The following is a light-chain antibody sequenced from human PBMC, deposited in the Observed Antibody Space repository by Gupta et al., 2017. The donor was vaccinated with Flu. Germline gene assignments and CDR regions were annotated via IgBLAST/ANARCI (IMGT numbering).Light chain of an antibody. CDR3: QQYDSPPPT. J-gene: IGKJ5*01. CDR1: QAIDNY. CDR2: DTS. V-gene: IGKV1-33*01. Sequence: PSSLSASVGDRVTITCQASQAIDNYLNWYQQRPGKAPKLLIFDTSILETGVPSSFSGSRSGTDFTFTISSLQPEDVATYYCQQYDSPPPTFGQGTQVEIK.